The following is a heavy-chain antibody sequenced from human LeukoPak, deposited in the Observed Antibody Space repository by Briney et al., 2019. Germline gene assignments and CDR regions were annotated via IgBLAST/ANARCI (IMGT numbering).Heavy chain of an antibody. V-gene: IGHV4-39*01. J-gene: IGHJ4*02. D-gene: IGHD1-26*01. CDR3: TKSGGYGLIDY. CDR1: GASVSCDAYY. CDR2: IYYSGST. Sequence: SETLSLICTVSGASVSCDAYYWGWLRQPPGKGLEWIGNIYYSGSTYYNASLQSRVTISIETSKNQFSLRLISVTAADTDMYFCTKSGGYGLIDYWGQGTLVTVSS.